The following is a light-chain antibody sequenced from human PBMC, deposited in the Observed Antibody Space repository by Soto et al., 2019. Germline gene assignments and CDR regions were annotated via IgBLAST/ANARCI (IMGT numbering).Light chain of an antibody. Sequence: QSVLTQPPSVSAAPGQKVTISCSGSSSNLGNNYVSWYQQLPGTAPKLLIYENNKRPSGIPDRFSGSKSGTSATLGITGLRTGDEADYYCGTWDSSLSAGVFGGGTKLTVL. CDR1: SSNLGNNY. CDR2: ENN. CDR3: GTWDSSLSAGV. J-gene: IGLJ2*01. V-gene: IGLV1-51*02.